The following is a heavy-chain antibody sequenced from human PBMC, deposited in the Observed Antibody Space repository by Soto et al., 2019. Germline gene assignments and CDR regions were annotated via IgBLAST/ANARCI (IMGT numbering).Heavy chain of an antibody. CDR3: AREQLWRGPLPLDAFDL. D-gene: IGHD3-3*01. CDR1: GFVVTDDY. J-gene: IGHJ3*01. CDR2: FWIGGDK. Sequence: PGGSLRLCWAASGFVVTDDYMSWARQAPGKGLEWVAVFWIGGDKHYGESVTGRFTISRDNSKNTMYLQMNSLRAEDTAVYYCAREQLWRGPLPLDAFDLWGQGTMVTVPS. V-gene: IGHV3-53*01.